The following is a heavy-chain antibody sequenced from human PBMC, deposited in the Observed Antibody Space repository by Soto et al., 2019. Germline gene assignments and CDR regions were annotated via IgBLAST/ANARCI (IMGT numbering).Heavy chain of an antibody. CDR3: ASQREDYYDSSDYYYWFDP. CDR1: GGTFSSYA. CDR2: IIPIFGPA. V-gene: IGHV1-69*13. Sequence: SVKVSCKASGGTFSSYAISWVRQAPGQGLEWMGGIIPIFGPANYAQKFQGRVTITADESTSTAYMELSSLRSEDTAVYYCASQREDYYDSSDYYYWFDPWG. D-gene: IGHD3-22*01. J-gene: IGHJ5*02.